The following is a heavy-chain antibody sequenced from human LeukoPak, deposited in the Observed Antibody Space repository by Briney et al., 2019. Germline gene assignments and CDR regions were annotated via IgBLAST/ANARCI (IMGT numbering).Heavy chain of an antibody. D-gene: IGHD5-12*01. CDR3: TTGMVATGGDY. V-gene: IGHV3-48*03. J-gene: IGHJ4*02. Sequence: PGGSLRLSCAASGFTFSSYEMNWVRQAPGKGLEWVSYISSSGSTIYYADSVKGRFTISRDNAKNSLYLQMNSLRAEDTAVYYCTTGMVATGGDYWGQGTLVTVSS. CDR1: GFTFSSYE. CDR2: ISSSGSTI.